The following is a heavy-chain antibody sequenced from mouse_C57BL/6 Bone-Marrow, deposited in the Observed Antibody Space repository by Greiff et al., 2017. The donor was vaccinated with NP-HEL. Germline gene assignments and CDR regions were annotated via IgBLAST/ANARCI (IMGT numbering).Heavy chain of an antibody. D-gene: IGHD1-1*01. J-gene: IGHJ2*01. CDR3: ARALYYGSSFYYFDY. Sequence: EVKLVESEGGLVQPGSSMKLSCTASGFTFSDYYMAWVRQVPEKGLEWVATINYDGSSTYYLDSLKSRFIISRDNAKNILYLQMSSLKSEDTATYYCARALYYGSSFYYFDYWGQGSTLTVSS. V-gene: IGHV5-16*01. CDR2: INYDGSST. CDR1: GFTFSDYY.